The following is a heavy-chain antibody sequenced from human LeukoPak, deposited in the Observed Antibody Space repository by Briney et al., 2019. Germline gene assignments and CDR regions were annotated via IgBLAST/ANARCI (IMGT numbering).Heavy chain of an antibody. CDR1: GGAFSSYA. D-gene: IGHD4-23*01. J-gene: IGHJ6*03. CDR3: AGGRPTVVTPLYNYYYYMDV. CDR2: IIPIFGTA. V-gene: IGHV1-69*05. Sequence: ASVKVSCKASGGAFSSYAISWVRQAPGQGLEWMGGIIPIFGTANYAQKFQGRVTITTDESTSTAYMELSSLRSEDTAVYYCAGGRPTVVTPLYNYYYYMDVWGKGTTVTVSS.